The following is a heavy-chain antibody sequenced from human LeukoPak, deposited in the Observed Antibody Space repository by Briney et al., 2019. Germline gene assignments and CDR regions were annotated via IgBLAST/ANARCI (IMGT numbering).Heavy chain of an antibody. CDR2: MNPNSGNT. CDR1: GYTFTSYG. CDR3: ARVYTILWWHAGGY. D-gene: IGHD2-21*01. V-gene: IGHV1-8*02. J-gene: IGHJ4*02. Sequence: ASVKDSCKASGYTFTSYGISWVRQAPGQGLEWMGWMNPNSGNTGYAQKFQGRVTMTRNTSISTAYMELSSLRSEDTAVYYCARVYTILWWHAGGYWGQGTLVTVSS.